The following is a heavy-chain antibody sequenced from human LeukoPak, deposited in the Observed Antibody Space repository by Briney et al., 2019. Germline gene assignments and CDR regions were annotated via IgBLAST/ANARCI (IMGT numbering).Heavy chain of an antibody. J-gene: IGHJ4*02. Sequence: GGSLRLSCTASGFTFSSFEMNWVRQAPGKGLEWVSYISSSGSTTYYADSVKGRFTISRDNAKNSLYLQMTSLRAEDTAVFYCAMSGYSSSLPEYWGQGTLVTVSS. CDR3: AMSGYSSSLPEY. CDR1: GFTFSSFE. CDR2: ISSSGSTT. V-gene: IGHV3-48*03. D-gene: IGHD6-13*01.